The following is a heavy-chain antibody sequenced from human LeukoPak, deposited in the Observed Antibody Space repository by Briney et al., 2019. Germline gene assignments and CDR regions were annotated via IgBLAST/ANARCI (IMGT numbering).Heavy chain of an antibody. CDR2: ISYDGSNK. J-gene: IGHJ4*02. Sequence: GGSLRLSCAASGFTFSSYAMHWVRQAPGKGLEWVAVISYDGSNKYYADSVKGRFTISRDNSKNTLYLQMNSLRAEDTAVYYCARGLVTMIVVALDYWGQGTLVTVSS. CDR1: GFTFSSYA. V-gene: IGHV3-30*04. CDR3: ARGLVTMIVVALDY. D-gene: IGHD3-22*01.